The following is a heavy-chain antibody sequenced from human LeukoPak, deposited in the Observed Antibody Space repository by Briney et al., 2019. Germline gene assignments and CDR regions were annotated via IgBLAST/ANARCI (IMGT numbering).Heavy chain of an antibody. CDR2: IRYDGSNK. CDR1: GFTFSSYG. V-gene: IGHV3-30*02. D-gene: IGHD3-10*01. Sequence: QPGGSLTLSCAASGFTFSSYGMHSVRQAPGKGLEWVTFIRYDGSNKYYADSVKGRFTISRDNSKSTLYLQMYSLRAEPTVVYYCAKDTKRWKTDYYGSGNYYFDYWGQEALVTVSS. CDR3: AKDTKRWKTDYYGSGNYYFDY. J-gene: IGHJ4*02.